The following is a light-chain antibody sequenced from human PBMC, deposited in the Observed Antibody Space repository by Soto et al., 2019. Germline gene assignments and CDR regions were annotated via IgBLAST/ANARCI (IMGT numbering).Light chain of an antibody. J-gene: IGKJ1*01. CDR3: QQYNNWPCT. CDR2: GAS. Sequence: ERMMTPSPATLSLSHGGRATLSCRASQSISGALAWYQQKPGQAPRLLIYGASTRATSFPARFSGSGSGTDFTLTISSLQSEDFAVYYCQQYNNWPCTFGQGSKVDIK. V-gene: IGKV3-15*01. CDR1: QSISGA.